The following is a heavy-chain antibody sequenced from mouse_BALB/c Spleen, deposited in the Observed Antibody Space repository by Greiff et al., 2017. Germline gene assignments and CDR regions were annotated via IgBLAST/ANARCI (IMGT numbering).Heavy chain of an antibody. CDR2: INSNGGST. CDR3: ARDGDYPFAY. V-gene: IGHV5-6-3*01. CDR1: GFTFSSYG. Sequence: EVKLVESGGGLVQPGGSLKLSCAASGFTFSSYGMSWVRQTPDKRLELVATINSNGGSTYYPDSVKGRFTISRDNAKNTLYLQMSSLKSEDTAMYYCARDGDYPFAYWGQGTLVTVSA. D-gene: IGHD2-4*01. J-gene: IGHJ3*01.